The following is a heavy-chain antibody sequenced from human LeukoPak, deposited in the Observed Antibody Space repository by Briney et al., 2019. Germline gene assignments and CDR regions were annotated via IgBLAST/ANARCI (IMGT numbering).Heavy chain of an antibody. V-gene: IGHV3-7*05. CDR1: GYSFTSYW. CDR2: IKRDGSEK. Sequence: GESLKISCKGSGYSFTSYWISWVRQAPGKGLEWVANIKRDGSEKYYVDSVKGRFTISRDNAKNSLYLQMNSLRAEDTALYYCARGFVANWFDLWGQGTLVTVSS. J-gene: IGHJ5*02. D-gene: IGHD2-21*01. CDR3: ARGFVANWFDL.